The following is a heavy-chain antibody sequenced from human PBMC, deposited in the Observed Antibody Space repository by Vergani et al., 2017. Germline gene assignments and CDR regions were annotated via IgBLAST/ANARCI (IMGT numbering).Heavy chain of an antibody. D-gene: IGHD5-12*01. V-gene: IGHV3-9*01. CDR2: ISWNSGSI. CDR3: AKGLLVTGGYDSYYFDY. J-gene: IGHJ4*02. CDR1: SFPFPHSA. Sequence: EVQLVESGGGLVQPPLSLPLPSPPSSFPFPHSASPWVRHAPRKCLVWVLGISWNSGSIGYADSVKGRFTISRDNAKNSLYLQMNSLRAEDTALYYCAKGLLVTGGYDSYYFDYGGQGTLVTVSS.